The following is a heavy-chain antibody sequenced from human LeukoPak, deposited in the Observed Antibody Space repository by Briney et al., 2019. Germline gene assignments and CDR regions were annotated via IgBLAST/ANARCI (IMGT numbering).Heavy chain of an antibody. Sequence: GESLKISCKGSGYSFINYWIGWVRQMPDKGLEWMGIIYPGNSDIRYSPSFQGQVTISVDKSINTAYLQWTSLKASYTAIYYCTTGRFCSGGSCSSSFDFWGQGTLLTVPS. CDR2: IYPGNSDI. CDR3: TTGRFCSGGSCSSSFDF. J-gene: IGHJ4*02. D-gene: IGHD2-15*01. CDR1: GYSFINYW. V-gene: IGHV5-51*01.